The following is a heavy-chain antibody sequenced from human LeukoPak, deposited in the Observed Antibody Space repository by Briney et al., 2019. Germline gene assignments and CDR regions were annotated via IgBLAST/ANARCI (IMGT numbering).Heavy chain of an antibody. CDR2: IIPISGIA. J-gene: IGHJ4*02. V-gene: IGHV1-69*04. CDR1: GGTFSSYA. CDR3: ARAASQGPPYYFDY. Sequence: SVKVSCKASGGTFSSYAISWVRQAPGQGLEWMGRIIPISGIANYAQKFQGRVTITADKSTSTAYMELSSLRSEDTAVYYCARAASQGPPYYFDYWGQGTLVTVSS.